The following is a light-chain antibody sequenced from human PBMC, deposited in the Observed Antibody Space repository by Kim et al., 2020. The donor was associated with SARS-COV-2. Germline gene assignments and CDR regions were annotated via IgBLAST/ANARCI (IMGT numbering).Light chain of an antibody. V-gene: IGLV4-69*01. J-gene: IGLJ3*02. CDR2: LTGDGRH. Sequence: QPVLTQSPSASASLGASVNLTCTLNSGQNSYAIAWHQQQPGKGPRYLMRLTGDGRHNRGDGIPDRFSGSSSGAERYLTISSVQPEDEADYYCQTWGTGGVFGGGTKLTVL. CDR3: QTWGTGGV. CDR1: SGQNSYA.